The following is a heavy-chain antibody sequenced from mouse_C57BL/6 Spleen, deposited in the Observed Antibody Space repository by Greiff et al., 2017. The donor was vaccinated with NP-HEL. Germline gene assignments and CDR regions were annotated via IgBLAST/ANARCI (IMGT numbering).Heavy chain of an antibody. CDR1: GFTFSSYG. D-gene: IGHD2-4*01. Sequence: EVKLMESGGDLVKPGGSLKLSCAASGFTFSSYGMSWVRQTPDKRLEWVATISSGGSYTYYPDSVKGRFTISRDNAKNTLYLQMSSLKSEDTAMYYCARHDPIYYDYPAWFAYWGQGTLVTVSA. J-gene: IGHJ3*01. V-gene: IGHV5-6*01. CDR2: ISSGGSYT. CDR3: ARHDPIYYDYPAWFAY.